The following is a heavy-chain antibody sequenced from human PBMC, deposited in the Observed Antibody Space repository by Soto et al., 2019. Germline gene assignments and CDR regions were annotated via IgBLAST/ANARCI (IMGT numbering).Heavy chain of an antibody. CDR2: IYYSGST. CDR1: GGSISSYY. J-gene: IGHJ5*02. D-gene: IGHD6-13*01. Sequence: QMQLQESGPGLVKPSETLSLTCTVSGGSISSYYWSWIRQPPGKGLEWIGYIYYSGSTNYNPSLKSRVTISVDTSKNQFSLKLSSVTAADTAVYYCARELQGIAAAGPFDPWGQGTLVTVSS. V-gene: IGHV4-59*01. CDR3: ARELQGIAAAGPFDP.